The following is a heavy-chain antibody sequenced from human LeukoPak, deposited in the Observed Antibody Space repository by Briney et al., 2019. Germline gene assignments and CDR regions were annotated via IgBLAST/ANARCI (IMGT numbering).Heavy chain of an antibody. CDR1: GFTFSNAA. Sequence: GGSLRLSCAASGFTFSNAAINWVRQAPGKGLEWVSVISGSGVYTYYADSVKGRFTISRDNSRNTLYLQINSPRAEDTAVYYCAKDTIFDIWGQGTMVTVSS. CDR2: ISGSGVYT. CDR3: AKDTIFDI. J-gene: IGHJ3*02. D-gene: IGHD3-3*01. V-gene: IGHV3-23*01.